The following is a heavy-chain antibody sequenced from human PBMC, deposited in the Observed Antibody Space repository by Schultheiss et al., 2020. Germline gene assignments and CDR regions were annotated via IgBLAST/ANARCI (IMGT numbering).Heavy chain of an antibody. CDR2: IYSGGST. J-gene: IGHJ4*02. D-gene: IGHD4-23*01. V-gene: IGHV3-53*01. Sequence: GGSLRLSCAASGFTFSNAWMSWVRQAPGKGLEWVSVIYSGGSTYYADSVKGRFTISRDNSKNTLYLQMNSLRAEDTAVYYCAPRWVGSWGQGTLVTVSS. CDR3: APRWVGS. CDR1: GFTFSNAW.